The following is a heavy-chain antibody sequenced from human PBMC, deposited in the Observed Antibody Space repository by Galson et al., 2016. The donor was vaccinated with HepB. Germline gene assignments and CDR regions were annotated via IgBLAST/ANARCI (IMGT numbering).Heavy chain of an antibody. D-gene: IGHD3-22*01. CDR2: IIPLFGTA. CDR1: GGTFISYT. CDR3: ARTSARGSLLPYYFDQ. Sequence: SVKVSCKASGGTFISYTISWVRQAPGQGLEWMGGIIPLFGTANYAQRFQGRLTITPDESTSTAYMELNSLRSEDTAVYYCARTSARGSLLPYYFDQWGQGTLVTVSS. V-gene: IGHV1-69*13. J-gene: IGHJ4*02.